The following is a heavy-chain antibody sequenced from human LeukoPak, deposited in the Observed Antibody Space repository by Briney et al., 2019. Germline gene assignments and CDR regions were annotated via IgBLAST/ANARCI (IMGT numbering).Heavy chain of an antibody. CDR3: ARGYSYGSELRGRDAFDI. CDR2: IDPSDAYT. V-gene: IGHV5-10-1*01. J-gene: IGHJ3*02. Sequence: GEALQISCNGSAYSFTSYWISCWRQMPGKGRVGMGRIDPSDAYTNYSPSFQGQVPIQPHKSLRTAYLQSTSQQPSDPAMYYCARGYSYGSELRGRDAFDIWGQGTMVTVSS. D-gene: IGHD3-10*01. CDR1: AYSFTSYW.